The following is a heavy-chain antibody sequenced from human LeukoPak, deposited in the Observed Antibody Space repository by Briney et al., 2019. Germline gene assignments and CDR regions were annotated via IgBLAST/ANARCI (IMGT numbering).Heavy chain of an antibody. CDR2: ISGSGGST. Sequence: GSLRLSCAASGFTFTSYAMSWVRQAPGKGLEWVSAISGSGGSTYHADSVKGRFTISRDNSKNTLYPQMNSLRAEDTAVYYCAKMGVVAARPGTFDYWGQGTLVTVSS. CDR3: AKMGVVAARPGTFDY. CDR1: GFTFTSYA. J-gene: IGHJ4*02. D-gene: IGHD6-6*01. V-gene: IGHV3-23*01.